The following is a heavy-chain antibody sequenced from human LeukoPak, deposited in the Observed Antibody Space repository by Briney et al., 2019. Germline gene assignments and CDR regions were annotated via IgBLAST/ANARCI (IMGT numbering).Heavy chain of an antibody. D-gene: IGHD2-2*01. CDR2: ISSSSYI. V-gene: IGHV3-21*01. CDR1: GFTFSSYS. J-gene: IGHJ3*02. CDR3: AVDYCSSTSCDPVEAFDI. Sequence: GGSLRLSCAASGFTFSSYSMNWVRQAPGKGLEWVSSISSSSYIYYSDSVKGRFTISRGNAKNSLYLQMNSLRAEDTAVYYCAVDYCSSTSCDPVEAFDIWGQGTMVTVSS.